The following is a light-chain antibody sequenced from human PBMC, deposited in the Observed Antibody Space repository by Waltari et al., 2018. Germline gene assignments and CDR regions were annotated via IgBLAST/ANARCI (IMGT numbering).Light chain of an antibody. CDR2: QDA. CDR1: NVGDKF. V-gene: IGLV3-1*01. Sequence: SYQLTQPPSLSVSPGQTLSIPCSGANVGDKFVCWYQQKAGQSPVLVIHQDAKRPSGIPERFSGSNSGNTATLTISGTQALDEADYYCQAWDRSTVVFGGGTKLTVL. CDR3: QAWDRSTVV. J-gene: IGLJ2*01.